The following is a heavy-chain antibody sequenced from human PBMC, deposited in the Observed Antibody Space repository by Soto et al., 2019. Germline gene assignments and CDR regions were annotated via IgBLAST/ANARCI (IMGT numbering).Heavy chain of an antibody. CDR3: ARDLVGFSAFDI. J-gene: IGHJ3*02. V-gene: IGHV1-69*13. CDR1: GGTFSSYA. D-gene: IGHD3-3*01. CDR2: IIPIFGTA. Sequence: ASVKVSCQASGGTFSSYAISWVRQAPGQGLEWMGGIIPIFGTANYAQKFQGRVTITADESTSTAYMELSSLRSEDTAVYYCARDLVGFSAFDIWGQGTMVTVSS.